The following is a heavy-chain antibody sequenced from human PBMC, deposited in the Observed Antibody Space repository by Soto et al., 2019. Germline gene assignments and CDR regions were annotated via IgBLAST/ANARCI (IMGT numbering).Heavy chain of an antibody. Sequence: SETLSLTCTVSGGSISSSSYYWGWIRQPPGKGLEWIGSIYYSGSTYYNPSLKSRVTISVGTSKNQFSLKLSSVTAADTAVYYCASLDGGYYYGSGSSNWFDPWGQGTLVTVSS. CDR2: IYYSGST. D-gene: IGHD3-10*01. CDR1: GGSISSSSYY. J-gene: IGHJ5*02. V-gene: IGHV4-39*01. CDR3: ASLDGGYYYGSGSSNWFDP.